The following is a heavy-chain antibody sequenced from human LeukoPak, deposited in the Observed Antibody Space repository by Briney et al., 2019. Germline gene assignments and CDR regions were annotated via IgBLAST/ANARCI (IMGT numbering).Heavy chain of an antibody. CDR2: ISAYNGNT. D-gene: IGHD3-9*01. CDR3: ARDRYYDILTGYYLLMDY. Sequence: ASVKVSCKASGYTFSSYGISWGRQAPGQGLEWMGWISAYNGNTNYAQKLQGRVTMTTATSTSTAYIEMRSLRSDDTAAFNCARDRYYDILTGYYLLMDYWGQGTLVSVSS. J-gene: IGHJ4*02. V-gene: IGHV1-18*01. CDR1: GYTFSSYG.